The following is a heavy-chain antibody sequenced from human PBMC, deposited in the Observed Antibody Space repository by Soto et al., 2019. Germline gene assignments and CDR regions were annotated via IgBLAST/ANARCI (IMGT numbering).Heavy chain of an antibody. CDR1: GGTFSSYT. CDR3: ASSVAATYYYGMDV. Sequence: QVQLVQSGAEVKKPGSSVKVSCKASGGTFSSYTISWVRQAPGQGLEWMGRIIPILGIANYAQKFQGRVTITADKSTSTAYMELSSLRSEDTAVYCCASSVAATYYYGMDVWGQGTTVTVSS. V-gene: IGHV1-69*02. CDR2: IIPILGIA. D-gene: IGHD2-15*01. J-gene: IGHJ6*02.